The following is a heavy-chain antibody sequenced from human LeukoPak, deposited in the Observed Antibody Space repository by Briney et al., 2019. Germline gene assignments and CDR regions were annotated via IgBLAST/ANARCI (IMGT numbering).Heavy chain of an antibody. CDR1: GYTFTSYG. J-gene: IGHJ5*02. V-gene: IGHV1-46*01. D-gene: IGHD6-19*01. CDR3: ARDGRENRPPYMEWLVLSGNNWFDP. CDR2: INPSGGST. Sequence: ASVKVSCKASGYTFTSYGISWVRQAPGQGLEWMGIINPSGGSTSYAQKFQGRVTMTRDTSTSTVYMELSSLRSEDTAVYYCARDGRENRPPYMEWLVLSGNNWFDPWGQGTLVTVSS.